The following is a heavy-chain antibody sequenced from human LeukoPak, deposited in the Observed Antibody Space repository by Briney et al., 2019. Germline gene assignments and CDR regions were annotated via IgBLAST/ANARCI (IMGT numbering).Heavy chain of an antibody. Sequence: GGSLRLSCAASGFTFSSHDMHWVRQAPGKGLEWVAIISYDGGKKGYADSVKGRFTISRDNSKNTLYLQMNSLRAEDTAVYYCARGDYPDYWGQGTLVTVSS. J-gene: IGHJ4*02. CDR3: ARGDYPDY. V-gene: IGHV3-30*03. CDR2: ISYDGGKK. CDR1: GFTFSSHD.